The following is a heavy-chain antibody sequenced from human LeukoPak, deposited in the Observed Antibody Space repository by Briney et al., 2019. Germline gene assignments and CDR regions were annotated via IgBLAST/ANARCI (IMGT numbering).Heavy chain of an antibody. J-gene: IGHJ4*02. Sequence: GGSLRLSCGVSGVSLSSHGMHWVRQAPGKGLEWITFIWSDGSSEYYADSLRGRFTVSRDNAKNSLYLQMNSLRVEDTAVYYCAKEGRSLQTYWGQGTLVTVSS. V-gene: IGHV3-33*03. CDR3: AKEGRSLQTY. D-gene: IGHD5-24*01. CDR2: IWSDGSSE. CDR1: GVSLSSHG.